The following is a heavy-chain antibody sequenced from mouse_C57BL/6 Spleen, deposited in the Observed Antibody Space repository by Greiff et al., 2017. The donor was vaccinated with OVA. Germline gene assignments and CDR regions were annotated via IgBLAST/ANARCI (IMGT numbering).Heavy chain of an antibody. J-gene: IGHJ2*01. CDR1: GFTFSSYG. CDR3: AREGITTVDFDY. D-gene: IGHD1-1*01. V-gene: IGHV5-6*01. CDR2: ISSGGSYT. Sequence: EVQRVESGGDLVKPGGSLKLSCAASGFTFSSYGMSWVRQTPDKRLEWVATISSGGSYTYYPDSVKGRFTISRDNAKNTLYLQMSSLKSEDTAMYYCAREGITTVDFDYWGQGTTLTVSS.